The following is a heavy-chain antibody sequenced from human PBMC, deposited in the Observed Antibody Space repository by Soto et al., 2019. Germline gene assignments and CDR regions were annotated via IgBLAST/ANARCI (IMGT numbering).Heavy chain of an antibody. CDR2: INPNSGGT. D-gene: IGHD6-19*01. V-gene: IGHV1-2*02. CDR1: GYIFTDYH. J-gene: IGHJ6*02. Sequence: ASVKVSCKTSGYIFTDYHMHWVRQAPGQGLEWMGWINPNSGGTNYAQKFQGRVTMTRDTSISTAYMELSRLRSDDTAVYFCVRDQAAVAGSYYYYYGMDVWGQGTTVTVA. CDR3: VRDQAAVAGSYYYYYGMDV.